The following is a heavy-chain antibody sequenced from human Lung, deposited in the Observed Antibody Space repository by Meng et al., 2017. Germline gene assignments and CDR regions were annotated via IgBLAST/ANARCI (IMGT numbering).Heavy chain of an antibody. V-gene: IGHV4-34*01. Sequence: HLQQLCHGLLNPARPLSLTCVVSGGSFSDYYWSWIRQPPGKGLEWIGEINHSGSTNYNPSLESRATISVDTSQNNLSLKLSSVTAADSAVYYCARGPTTMAHDFDYWGQGTLVTVSS. CDR2: INHSGST. CDR3: ARGPTTMAHDFDY. J-gene: IGHJ4*02. D-gene: IGHD4-11*01. CDR1: GGSFSDYY.